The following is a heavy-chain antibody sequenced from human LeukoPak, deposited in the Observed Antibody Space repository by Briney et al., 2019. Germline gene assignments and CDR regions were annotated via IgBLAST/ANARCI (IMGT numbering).Heavy chain of an antibody. CDR3: ARLGSGDYADY. CDR2: IYYSGST. CDR1: GGSISSYY. D-gene: IGHD3-3*01. Sequence: SETLSLTCTVSGGSISSYYWSWIRQPPGKGLEWIGYIYYSGSTNYNPSLKSRVTISVDTSKNQFSLKLSSVTAADTAVYYCARLGSGDYADYWGQGTLATVSS. V-gene: IGHV4-59*08. J-gene: IGHJ4*02.